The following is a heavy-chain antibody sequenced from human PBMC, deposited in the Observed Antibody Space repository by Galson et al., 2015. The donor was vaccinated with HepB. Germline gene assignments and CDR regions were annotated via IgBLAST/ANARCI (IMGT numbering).Heavy chain of an antibody. V-gene: IGHV3-30*18. CDR1: GFTFSSYG. J-gene: IGHJ4*02. D-gene: IGHD4-17*01. CDR3: AKDRRGKGYGETDY. CDR2: ISYDGSNK. Sequence: SLRLSCAASGFTFSSYGMHWVRQAPGKGLEWVAVISYDGSNKYYADSVKGRFTISRDNSKNTLYLQMNSLRAEDTAVYYCAKDRRGKGYGETDYWGQGTLVTVSS.